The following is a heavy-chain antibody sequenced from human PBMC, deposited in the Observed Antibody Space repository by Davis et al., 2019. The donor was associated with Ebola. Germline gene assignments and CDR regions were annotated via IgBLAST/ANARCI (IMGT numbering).Heavy chain of an antibody. CDR2: IIADGSKI. CDR3: RRVGYGDSWRWFDS. Sequence: PRRSLRPSCPPSAFTSSTYWTHWVRQVPGKWLVWVSRIIADGSKITHADSVTGRFTISRDNTKNTLFLQMNSLRADDTAVAYCRRVGYGDSWRWFDSWGQGTLVTVSS. CDR1: AFTSSTYW. V-gene: IGHV3-74*01. J-gene: IGHJ5*01. D-gene: IGHD4-17*01.